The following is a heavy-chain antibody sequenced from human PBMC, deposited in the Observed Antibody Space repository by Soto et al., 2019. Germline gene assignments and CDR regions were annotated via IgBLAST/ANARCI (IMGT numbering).Heavy chain of an antibody. CDR1: GYTFTSYY. CDR3: ARGGEDIVVVPADYGMDV. CDR2: INPSGGST. V-gene: IGHV1-46*01. Sequence: ASVKVSYKASGYTFTSYYMHWVRQAPGQGLEWMGIINPSGGSTSYAQKFQGRVTMTRDTSTSTVYMELSSLRSEDTAVYYCARGGEDIVVVPADYGMDVWGQGTTVTVSS. D-gene: IGHD2-2*01. J-gene: IGHJ6*02.